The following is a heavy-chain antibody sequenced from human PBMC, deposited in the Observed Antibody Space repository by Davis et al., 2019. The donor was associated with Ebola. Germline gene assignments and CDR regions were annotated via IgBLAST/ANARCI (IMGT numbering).Heavy chain of an antibody. CDR1: GGFISSYY. J-gene: IGHJ4*02. Sequence: MPSETLSLTCTVSGGFISSYYWSWIRQPPGKGLEWIGYIYYSGSTNYNPSLKSRVTISVDTSKNQFSLKLSSVTAADTAVYYCAREGGIGLDYWGQGTLVTVSS. D-gene: IGHD2-21*01. CDR3: AREGGIGLDY. CDR2: IYYSGST. V-gene: IGHV4-59*01.